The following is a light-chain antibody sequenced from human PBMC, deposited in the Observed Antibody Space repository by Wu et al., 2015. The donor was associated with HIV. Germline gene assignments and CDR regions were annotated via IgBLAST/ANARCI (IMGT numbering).Light chain of an antibody. CDR2: GAS. CDR3: QQYGSSPWT. Sequence: EIVLTQSPGTLSLSAGDRATLSCRASQSVPSNYLAWYQQKPGQGPKLLISGASSRATGIPDRFSGSGSGTDFTLTISRLEPEDFAVYYCQQYGSSPWTFGQGTKVEIK. CDR1: QSVPSNY. V-gene: IGKV3-20*01. J-gene: IGKJ1*01.